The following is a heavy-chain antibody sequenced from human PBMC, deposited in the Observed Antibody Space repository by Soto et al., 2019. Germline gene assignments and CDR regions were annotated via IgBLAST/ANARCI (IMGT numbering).Heavy chain of an antibody. D-gene: IGHD4-17*01. CDR2: ISYDGSNK. V-gene: IGHV3-30-3*01. Sequence: QVQLVESGGGVVQPGRSLRLSCAASGFTFSSYAMHWVRQAPGKGLEWVAVISYDGSNKYYADSVKGRFTIPRVNSKNTLYLQMNSLRAEDTAVYYCARVGTTVVTPDYWGQGTLVTVSS. CDR3: ARVGTTVVTPDY. J-gene: IGHJ4*02. CDR1: GFTFSSYA.